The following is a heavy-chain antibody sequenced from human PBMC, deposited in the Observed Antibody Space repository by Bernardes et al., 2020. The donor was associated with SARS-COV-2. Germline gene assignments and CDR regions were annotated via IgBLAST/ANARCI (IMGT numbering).Heavy chain of an antibody. J-gene: IGHJ6*02. Sequence: VGSLRLSCAASGFTFSTYGMHWVRQAPGKGLEWVTVVSYDGTNKYYADSVKGRFTISRDNSKNTLYLQMNSVRAEDTAVYYCAKTHLTGDEASYYYGMDVWGQGTKVTVSS. CDR2: VSYDGTNK. CDR1: GFTFSTYG. CDR3: AKTHLTGDEASYYYGMDV. V-gene: IGHV3-30*18. D-gene: IGHD7-27*01.